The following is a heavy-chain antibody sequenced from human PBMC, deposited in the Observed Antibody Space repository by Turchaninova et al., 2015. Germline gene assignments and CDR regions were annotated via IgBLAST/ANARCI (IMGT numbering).Heavy chain of an antibody. V-gene: IGHV6-1*01. CDR1: GARVSSDSAP. CDR2: TYYRSKWYR. Sequence: QVQLQQSGPGLAKPSPTLSLTCAIAGARVSSDSAPWNWIRQSPSRGLEGLGRTYYRSKWYREYAASVKSRISINPDTSKNQFSLHLNSVTPEDTAVYFCARTRGYLDAWGKGTTVTVSS. CDR3: ARTRGYLDA. J-gene: IGHJ6*03.